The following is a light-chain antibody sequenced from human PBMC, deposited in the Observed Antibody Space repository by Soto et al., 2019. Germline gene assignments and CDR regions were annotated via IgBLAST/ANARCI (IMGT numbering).Light chain of an antibody. Sequence: DIVMTQSPDSLAVSLGERATINCKSSQTVLYNSNNKNYLAWYQQKPGQPPKLLIYWASTRESGVPDRFSGSGSGPDFTLTISSLQAEDVAVYYCQQYYNTPSFTFGPGTKVDIK. V-gene: IGKV4-1*01. J-gene: IGKJ3*01. CDR2: WAS. CDR3: QQYYNTPSFT. CDR1: QTVLYNSNNKNY.